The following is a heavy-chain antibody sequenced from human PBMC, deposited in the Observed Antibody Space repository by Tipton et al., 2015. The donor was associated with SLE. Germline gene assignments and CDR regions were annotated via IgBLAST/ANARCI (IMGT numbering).Heavy chain of an antibody. Sequence: TLSLTCTVSGGSISSYYWSWIRQPPGKGLEWIGYIYYSGSTNYNPSLKSRVTISVDTSKSQFSLKLSSVTAADTAVYYCARFIAAAGHHYYYGMDVWGQGTTVTVSS. J-gene: IGHJ6*02. CDR1: GGSISSYY. CDR2: IYYSGST. CDR3: ARFIAAAGHHYYYGMDV. D-gene: IGHD6-13*01. V-gene: IGHV4-59*01.